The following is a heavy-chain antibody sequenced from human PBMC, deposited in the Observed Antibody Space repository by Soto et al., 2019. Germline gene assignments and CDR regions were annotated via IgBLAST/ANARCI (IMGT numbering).Heavy chain of an antibody. D-gene: IGHD6-13*01. CDR3: ARDLHSSSWYWEGHWFDP. CDR2: ISYDGSNK. CDR1: GFTFSSYA. Sequence: PGGSLRLSCAASGFTFSSYAMHWVRQAPGKGLEWVAVISYDGSNKYYADSVKGRFTISRDNSKNTLYLQMNSLRAEDTAVYYCARDLHSSSWYWEGHWFDPWGQG. J-gene: IGHJ5*02. V-gene: IGHV3-30-3*01.